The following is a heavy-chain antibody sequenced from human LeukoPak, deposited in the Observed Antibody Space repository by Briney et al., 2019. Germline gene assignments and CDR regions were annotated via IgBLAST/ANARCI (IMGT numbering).Heavy chain of an antibody. V-gene: IGHV1-18*04. CDR1: GYTLSNHA. CDR2: ISADNGNT. J-gene: IGHJ4*02. Sequence: ASVTVSCKGSGYTLSNHAFSWVRQAPGQGLEWMGWISADNGNTNHAQKFQGRVSLTTDTSTSTAYMELRSLRSDDTAVYYCARDSSGWYFDYWGQGTLVTVSS. CDR3: ARDSSGWYFDY. D-gene: IGHD6-19*01.